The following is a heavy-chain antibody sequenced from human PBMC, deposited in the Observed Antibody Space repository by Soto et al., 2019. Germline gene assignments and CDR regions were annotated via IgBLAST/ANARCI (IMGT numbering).Heavy chain of an antibody. J-gene: IGHJ4*02. CDR2: IYYSGST. D-gene: IGHD4-17*01. V-gene: IGHV4-59*01. CDR3: ARAPTVVTDRYYFDY. CDR1: GGSISSYY. Sequence: QVQLQESGPGLVKPSETLSLTCTVSGGSISSYYWSWIRQPPGKGLEWIGYIYYSGSTNYNPSLKSRVTISVDTSKNQVSLKLSSVTAADTAVYYCARAPTVVTDRYYFDYWGQGTLVTVSS.